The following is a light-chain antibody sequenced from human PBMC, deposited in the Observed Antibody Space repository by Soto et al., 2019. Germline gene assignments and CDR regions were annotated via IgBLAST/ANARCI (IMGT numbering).Light chain of an antibody. V-gene: IGLV2-14*03. CDR3: CSYADGSIYF. J-gene: IGLJ1*01. Sequence: ALTHPASVCGSPGQSITSSCTGTSRDVGAYDYVSWYLQYPDKAPQLLIYYVDHRPSGVSSRFSGSKSGNTASLTISGLQAEDEGDYYCCSYADGSIYFFGTG. CDR1: SRDVGAYDY. CDR2: YVD.